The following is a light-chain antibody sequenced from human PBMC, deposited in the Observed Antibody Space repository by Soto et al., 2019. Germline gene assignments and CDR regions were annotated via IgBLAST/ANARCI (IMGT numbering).Light chain of an antibody. V-gene: IGLV2-14*01. CDR1: SSDVGGHKY. CDR2: EVS. Sequence: QSVLTQPASVSGSPGQSITISCTGTSSDVGGHKYVSWYQHHADKAPKLMIYEVSNRPSGVSNRFSGSKSGNTASLTIYGLQAEDEADYYCSSFSSSRTLYVFGTGTKLTVL. CDR3: SSFSSSRTLYV. J-gene: IGLJ1*01.